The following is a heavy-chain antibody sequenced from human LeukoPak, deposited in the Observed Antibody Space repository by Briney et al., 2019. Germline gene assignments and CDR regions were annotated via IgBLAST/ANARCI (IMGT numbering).Heavy chain of an antibody. CDR1: GFTFSSYS. V-gene: IGHV3-21*01. J-gene: IGHJ4*02. Sequence: GGSLRLSCAASGFTFSSYSMNWVRQAPGKGLEWVSSISNSSSYIYYADSVKGRFTISRDNAKNSLYLQMNSLRAEDTAVYYCAREDRGWYGFDYWGQGTLVTVSS. D-gene: IGHD6-19*01. CDR3: AREDRGWYGFDY. CDR2: ISNSSSYI.